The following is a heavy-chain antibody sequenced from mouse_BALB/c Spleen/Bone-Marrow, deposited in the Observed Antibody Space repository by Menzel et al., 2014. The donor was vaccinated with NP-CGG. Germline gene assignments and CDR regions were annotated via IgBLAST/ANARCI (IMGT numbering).Heavy chain of an antibody. CDR2: INPSTGYT. CDR1: GYTFTSYW. CDR3: ARSGSYDGFSY. Sequence: QVHVKQSGAELAKPGASVKMSCKASGYTFTSYWMHWVKQRPGQGLEWIGYINPSTGYTEYNQKFKDKATLTADKSSSTAYMQLSSLTSEDSAVYYCARSGSYDGFSYWGQGTTLTVSS. J-gene: IGHJ2*01. V-gene: IGHV1-7*01. D-gene: IGHD2-12*01.